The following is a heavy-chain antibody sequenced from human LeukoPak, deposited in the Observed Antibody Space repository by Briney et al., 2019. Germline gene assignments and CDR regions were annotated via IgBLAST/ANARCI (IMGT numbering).Heavy chain of an antibody. CDR2: IYSGGST. J-gene: IGHJ4*02. Sequence: GGSLRLSCAASGFTFSSYSMNWVRQAPGKGLEWVSVIYSGGSTYYADSVKGRFTISRDNSKNTLYLQMNSLRAEDTAVYYCARRAGAYTHPYDYWGQGTLVTVSS. CDR1: GFTFSSYS. D-gene: IGHD3-16*01. CDR3: ARRAGAYTHPYDY. V-gene: IGHV3-66*04.